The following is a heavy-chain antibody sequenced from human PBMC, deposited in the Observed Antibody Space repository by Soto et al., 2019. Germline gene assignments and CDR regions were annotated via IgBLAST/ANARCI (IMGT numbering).Heavy chain of an antibody. CDR3: AKDTSYYYDSSLSYYYGMDV. J-gene: IGHJ6*02. CDR2: ISGSGGST. CDR1: GFTFSSYA. V-gene: IGHV3-23*01. Sequence: EVQLLESGGGLVQPWGSLRLSCAASGFTFSSYAMSWVRQAPGKGLEWVSAISGSGGSTYYADSVKGRFTISRDNSKNTLYLQMNSLRAEDTAVYYCAKDTSYYYDSSLSYYYGMDVWGQGTTVTVSS. D-gene: IGHD3-22*01.